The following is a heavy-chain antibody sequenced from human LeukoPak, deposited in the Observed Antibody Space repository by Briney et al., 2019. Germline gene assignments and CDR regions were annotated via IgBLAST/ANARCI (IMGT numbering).Heavy chain of an antibody. CDR2: ITSSSIYI. D-gene: IGHD6-19*01. J-gene: IGHJ4*02. CDR1: GFTFSSYT. CDR3: ARDGWLDY. V-gene: IGHV3-21*01. Sequence: GGPLRLSCAAPGFTFSSYTMNWVRQAPGKGLEWVSSITSSSIYIYYADSVKGRFTISRDHAKNSLYLQMNSLRAEDTAVYYCARDGWLDYWGQGTLITVSS.